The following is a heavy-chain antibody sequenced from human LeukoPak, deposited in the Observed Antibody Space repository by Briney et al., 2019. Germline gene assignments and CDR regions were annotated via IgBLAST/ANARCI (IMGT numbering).Heavy chain of an antibody. CDR1: GYTFTSYD. Sequence: AASVKVSCKASGYTFTSYDINWVRQATGQGLEWMGWMNPNSGNTGYAQKFQGRVTMTRNTSISTAYMELSSLRSEDTAVYYCARDGSSSSSEHYWGQGTLVTVSS. D-gene: IGHD6-6*01. CDR3: ARDGSSSSSEHY. CDR2: MNPNSGNT. J-gene: IGHJ4*02. V-gene: IGHV1-8*01.